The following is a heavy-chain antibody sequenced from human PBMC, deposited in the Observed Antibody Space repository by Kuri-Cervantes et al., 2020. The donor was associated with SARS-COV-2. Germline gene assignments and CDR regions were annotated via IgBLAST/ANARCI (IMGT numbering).Heavy chain of an antibody. Sequence: GESLKISCAASGFTFDDYGMSWVRQAPGKGLEWVSGINWNGGSTGYADSVKGRFTISRDNAKNSLYLQMNSLRAEDTALYYCAREMATIFSYDYWAREPWSPSPQ. CDR3: AREMATIFSYDY. CDR2: INWNGGST. CDR1: GFTFDDYG. D-gene: IGHD5-24*01. V-gene: IGHV3-20*04. J-gene: IGHJ4*02.